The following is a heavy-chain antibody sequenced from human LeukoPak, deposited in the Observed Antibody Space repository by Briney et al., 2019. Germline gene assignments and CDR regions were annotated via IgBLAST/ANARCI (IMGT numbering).Heavy chain of an antibody. CDR2: IYYSGST. Sequence: SETLSLTCTVSGGSISSYYWSWIRQPPGKGLEWIGYIYYSGSTNYNPSLKSRVTISVDTSKNQFSLKLSSVTAADTAVYYCARDLAPMTTVTTFDPWGQGTLVTVSS. J-gene: IGHJ5*02. CDR1: GGSISSYY. D-gene: IGHD4-11*01. V-gene: IGHV4-59*12. CDR3: ARDLAPMTTVTTFDP.